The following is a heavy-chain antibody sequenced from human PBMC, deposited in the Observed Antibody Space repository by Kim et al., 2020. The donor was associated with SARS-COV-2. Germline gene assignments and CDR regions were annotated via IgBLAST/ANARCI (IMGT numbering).Heavy chain of an antibody. CDR1: GYSISSGYY. CDR3: ARMVGPELQAAAGTIFSWFDP. Sequence: SETLSLTCTVSGYSISSGYYWGWIRQPPGKGLEWIGSIYHSGSTYYNPSLKSRVTISVDTSKNQFSLKLSSVTAADTAVYYCARMVGPELQAAAGTIFSWFDPWGQGTLVTVSS. J-gene: IGHJ5*02. V-gene: IGHV4-38-2*02. CDR2: IYHSGST. D-gene: IGHD6-13*01.